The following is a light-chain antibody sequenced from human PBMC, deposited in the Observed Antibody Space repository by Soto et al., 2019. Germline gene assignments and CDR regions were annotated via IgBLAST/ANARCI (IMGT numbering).Light chain of an antibody. Sequence: EIVMTQSPATLSVFPGERATLSCRASQSVSSSLAWYQQKPGQAPRLLIYGVSTRATGIPARFSGSGSGTEFTLTISSLQSDDFAVYSCQQYDNWPPTFGQGTKVDIK. CDR2: GVS. CDR3: QQYDNWPPT. J-gene: IGKJ1*01. V-gene: IGKV3-15*01. CDR1: QSVSSS.